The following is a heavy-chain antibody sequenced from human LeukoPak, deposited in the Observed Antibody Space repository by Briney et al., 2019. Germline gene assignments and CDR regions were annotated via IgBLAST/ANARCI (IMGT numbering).Heavy chain of an antibody. CDR1: GFPFGDYA. CDR3: SRETIQVWSRYYYYYMAV. V-gene: IGHV3-49*04. D-gene: IGHD5-18*01. CDR2: IRSKDFGGTT. Sequence: GRSLRLSCTTSGFPFGDYAMSWVRQAPGKGLEWVAFIRSKDFGGTTNYAASVKGRFTISRDDSKSIAYLQMYSLKTEDTAVYYCSRETIQVWSRYYYYYMAVWGEGTTVTVSS. J-gene: IGHJ6*03.